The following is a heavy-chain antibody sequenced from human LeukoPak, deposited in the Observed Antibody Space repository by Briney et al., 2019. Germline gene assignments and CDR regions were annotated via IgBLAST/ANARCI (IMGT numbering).Heavy chain of an antibody. CDR3: ARIRADSSGYYYKYFDF. J-gene: IGHJ4*02. CDR1: GFTFSIYE. Sequence: PAGSLRLSCVVSGFTFSIYEMNWVRQAPGKGLEWISYISCGGGTIYYADSVKGRFTISRDNAKNSLYLQMNSLRAEDTAVYYCARIRADSSGYYYKYFDFWGQGTLVTVSS. V-gene: IGHV3-48*03. D-gene: IGHD3-22*01. CDR2: ISCGGGTI.